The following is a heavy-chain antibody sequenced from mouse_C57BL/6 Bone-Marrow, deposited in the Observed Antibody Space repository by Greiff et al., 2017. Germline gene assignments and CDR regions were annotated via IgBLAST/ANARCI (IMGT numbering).Heavy chain of an antibody. D-gene: IGHD1-1*01. CDR3: ARRSSYYWYFDV. Sequence: EVQLQQSGPELVKPGASVKISCKASGYTFTDYYMNWVKQSHGKSLEWIGDINPNNGGTSYNQKFKGKATLTVDKSSSTAYMELRSLTSEDSAVYYCARRSSYYWYFDVWGTGTTVTVAS. CDR2: INPNNGGT. J-gene: IGHJ1*03. CDR1: GYTFTDYY. V-gene: IGHV1-26*01.